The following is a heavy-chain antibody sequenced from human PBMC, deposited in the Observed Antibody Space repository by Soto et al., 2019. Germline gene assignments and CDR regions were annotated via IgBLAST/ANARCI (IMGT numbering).Heavy chain of an antibody. V-gene: IGHV5-51*01. D-gene: IGHD3-16*01. CDR3: ARAGGRGDYYYGMDV. Sequence: PGESLKISCKGSGYSFTSYWIGWVRQMPGKGLEWMGIIYPGDSDTRYSPSFQGQVTISADKSISTAYLQWSSLKASDTAMYYCARAGGRGDYYYGMDVWGQGTTVTVSS. CDR1: GYSFTSYW. J-gene: IGHJ6*02. CDR2: IYPGDSDT.